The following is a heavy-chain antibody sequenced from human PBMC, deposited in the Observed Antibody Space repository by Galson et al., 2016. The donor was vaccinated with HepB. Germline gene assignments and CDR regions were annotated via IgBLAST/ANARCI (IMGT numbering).Heavy chain of an antibody. Sequence: QSGAEVKKPGESLRISCMGSGYNFITYWISWVRQMPGKGLEWMGSIDPSDSYTNYSPSFQGHVTISTDRSISTAYPQWSSLKASDTAIYYCAIRLYSSGSFDYWGQGTLVTVSP. CDR2: IDPSDSYT. CDR1: GYNFITYW. V-gene: IGHV5-10-1*01. J-gene: IGHJ4*02. D-gene: IGHD6-19*01. CDR3: AIRLYSSGSFDY.